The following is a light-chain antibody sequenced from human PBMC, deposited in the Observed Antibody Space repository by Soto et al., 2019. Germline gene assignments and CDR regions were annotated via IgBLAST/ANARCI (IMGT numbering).Light chain of an antibody. Sequence: DFQMTQSPSTLSASVGDRVTITCRASQNIDDYLAWYQQKPGKAPKLLIYDASNLQSGVPSRFSGSGSGTEFTLTITSLQPDDFATYYCQQYNSYPWTFGQGTKVDIK. CDR2: DAS. CDR1: QNIDDY. J-gene: IGKJ1*01. CDR3: QQYNSYPWT. V-gene: IGKV1-5*01.